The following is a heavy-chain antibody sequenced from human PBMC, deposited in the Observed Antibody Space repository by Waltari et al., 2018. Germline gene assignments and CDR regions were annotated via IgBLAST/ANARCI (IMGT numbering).Heavy chain of an antibody. V-gene: IGHV3-30*01. CDR2: ISYDGSNK. CDR3: ARGSDY. Sequence: QVQLVESGGGVVQPGRSLRLACAASGFPLGSYAMHWVRQAPGKGLEWVAVISYDGSNKYYADSVKGRFTISRDNSKNTLYLQMNSLRAEDTAVYYCARGSDYWGQGTLVTVSS. D-gene: IGHD3-10*01. J-gene: IGHJ4*02. CDR1: GFPLGSYA.